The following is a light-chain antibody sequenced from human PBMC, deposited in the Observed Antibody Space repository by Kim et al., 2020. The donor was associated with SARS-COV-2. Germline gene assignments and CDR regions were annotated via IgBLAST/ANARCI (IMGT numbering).Light chain of an antibody. CDR2: KDT. V-gene: IGLV3-27*01. Sequence: VSPGQTARITCSGDVLSKSYARWFQQKPGQAPVLVIYKDTERPSGIPERFSGSTSGTTVTLTISGAQVEDEADYYCCSAADNNKKVFGGGTQLTVL. CDR1: VLSKSY. J-gene: IGLJ3*02. CDR3: CSAADNNKKV.